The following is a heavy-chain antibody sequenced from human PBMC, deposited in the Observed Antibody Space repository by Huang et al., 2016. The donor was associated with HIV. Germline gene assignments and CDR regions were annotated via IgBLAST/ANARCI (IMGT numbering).Heavy chain of an antibody. CDR1: GYTFSGFG. D-gene: IGHD5-18*01. V-gene: IGHV1-18*01. Sequence: QVQLVQSGAEVKKPGASVKVSCKASGYTFSGFGISWVRQAPGQGLEWGGWISVYNGNTKFAQKFQGRLTRTTDTSTSTAYMELRSLRSDDTAVYYCARGGGIQLWLLGYYYMDVWGNGTTVTVSS. CDR2: ISVYNGNT. CDR3: ARGGGIQLWLLGYYYMDV. J-gene: IGHJ6*03.